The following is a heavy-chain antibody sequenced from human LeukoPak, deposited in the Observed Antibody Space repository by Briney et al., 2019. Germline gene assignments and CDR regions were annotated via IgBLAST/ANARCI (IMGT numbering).Heavy chain of an antibody. Sequence: GASVTVSCKASGYTFTGYYMHWVRQAPGQGLEWMGWINPNSGGTNYAQKFQGRVTMTRDTSISTAYMELSRLRSDDTAVYYCARGGTYYYGSGSYYLFDYWGQGTLVTVSS. J-gene: IGHJ4*02. CDR3: ARGGTYYYGSGSYYLFDY. V-gene: IGHV1-2*02. CDR1: GYTFTGYY. D-gene: IGHD3-10*01. CDR2: INPNSGGT.